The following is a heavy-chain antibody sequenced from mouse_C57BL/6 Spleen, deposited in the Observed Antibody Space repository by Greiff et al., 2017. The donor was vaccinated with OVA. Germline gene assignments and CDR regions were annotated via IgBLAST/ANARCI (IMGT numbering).Heavy chain of an antibody. CDR2: INPNNGGT. D-gene: IGHD2-5*01. V-gene: IGHV1-26*01. CDR1: GYTFTDYY. CDR3: ARCGYSKEGCAY. J-gene: IGHJ3*01. Sequence: VQLQQSGPELVKPGASVKISCKASGYTFTDYYMNWVKQSHGKSLEWIGDINPNNGGTSYNQKFKGKATLTVDKSSSTAYMELRSLTSEDSAVDYCARCGYSKEGCAYWGKGTLVTVSA.